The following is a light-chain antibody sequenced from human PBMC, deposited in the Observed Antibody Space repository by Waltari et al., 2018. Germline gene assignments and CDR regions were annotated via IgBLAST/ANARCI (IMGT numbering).Light chain of an antibody. CDR3: AAWDDGLNGVL. Sequence: QSVLTQSPSASGTPGQRVTISCSGGSSNVGTMTVNWYQQLPGTAPRLLIYSNTQRPSGGPDRFSGDKSGTSASLAISALQSEDEADYYCAAWDDGLNGVLFGGGTKLTVL. CDR2: SNT. J-gene: IGLJ2*01. CDR1: SSNVGTMT. V-gene: IGLV1-44*01.